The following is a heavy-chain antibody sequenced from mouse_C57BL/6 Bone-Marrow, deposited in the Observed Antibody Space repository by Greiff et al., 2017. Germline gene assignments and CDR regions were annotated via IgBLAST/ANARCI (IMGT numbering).Heavy chain of an antibody. J-gene: IGHJ3*01. CDR3: AKHDYGGFAY. CDR2: IWRGGST. Sequence: VQLQQSGPGLVQPSQSLSITCTVSGFSLTSYGVHWVRQSPGKGLEWMGEIWRGGSTDYNAAFMSRLSITKDNSKSQVFIKMNSLQADDSAIYDCAKHDYGGFAYWGQGTLVTVSA. D-gene: IGHD2-4*01. V-gene: IGHV2-5*01. CDR1: GFSLTSYG.